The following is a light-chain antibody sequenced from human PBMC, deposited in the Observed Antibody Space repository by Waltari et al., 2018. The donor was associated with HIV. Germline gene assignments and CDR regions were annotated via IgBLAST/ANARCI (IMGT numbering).Light chain of an antibody. J-gene: IGLJ3*02. CDR3: SSYTTSSTWV. CDR1: SSDVGGYKY. CDR2: EVS. Sequence: QSALTQPASVSGSPGQSITISCTGTSSDVGGYKYVSWYLQQPGKAPKLLISEVSNRPSGVSNRFSGSKSGNTVSLTISGLQAEDEADYYCSSYTTSSTWVFGGGTKLTVL. V-gene: IGLV2-14*01.